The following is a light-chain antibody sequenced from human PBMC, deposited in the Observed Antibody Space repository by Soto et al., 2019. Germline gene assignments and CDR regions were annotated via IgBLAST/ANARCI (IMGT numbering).Light chain of an antibody. CDR2: EGS. CDR3: CSYAGSSTLYV. V-gene: IGLV2-23*01. CDR1: SSDVGSYNL. J-gene: IGLJ1*01. Sequence: QPVLTQPASVSGSPGLSITISCTGTSSDVGSYNLVSWYQQHPGKAPKLMIYEGSKRPSGVSNRFSGSKSGNTASLTISGLQAEDEADYYCCSYAGSSTLYVFGTGTKVTVL.